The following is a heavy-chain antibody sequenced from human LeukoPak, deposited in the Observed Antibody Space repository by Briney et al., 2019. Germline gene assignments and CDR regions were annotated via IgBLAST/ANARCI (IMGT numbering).Heavy chain of an antibody. CDR1: GFIFSRYG. V-gene: IGHV3-30*03. D-gene: IGHD3-10*01. CDR2: VSYDGTET. Sequence: PGRSLRLSCAASGFIFSRYGIHWVRQAPGKGLEWVAVVSYDGTETKYADSVKGRLNLSRDNSKNTVYLQMNSLTFEDTAVYYCARSARGVIFDVWGKGTTVTVSP. CDR3: ARSARGVIFDV. J-gene: IGHJ6*04.